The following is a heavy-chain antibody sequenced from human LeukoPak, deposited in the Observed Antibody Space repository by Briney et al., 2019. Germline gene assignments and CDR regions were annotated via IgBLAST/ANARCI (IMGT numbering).Heavy chain of an antibody. CDR3: ARDLHRWELPDY. V-gene: IGHV3-48*03. CDR1: RFTFSSYE. J-gene: IGHJ4*02. D-gene: IGHD1-26*01. Sequence: GGSLRLSCAASRFTFSSYEMNWVRQAPGKGLEWVSYISSSGSTIYYADSVKGRFTISRDNAKNSLYLQMNSLRAEDTAAYYCARDLHRWELPDYWGQGTLVTVSS. CDR2: ISSSGSTI.